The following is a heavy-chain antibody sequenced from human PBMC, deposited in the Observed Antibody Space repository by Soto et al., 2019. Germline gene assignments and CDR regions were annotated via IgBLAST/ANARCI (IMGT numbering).Heavy chain of an antibody. CDR2: IYYSGST. V-gene: IGHV4-59*08. CDR1: GGSISSYY. CDR3: ARQGIYYCSGSYYSGRGSDYYYMHV. J-gene: IGHJ6*03. Sequence: PSETLSLSCTVSGGSISSYYWSWIRQPPGKGLEWIGYIYYSGSTNYNPSLKSRVTISVDTSKNQFSLKLSSVTAADTAVYYCARQGIYYCSGSYYSGRGSDYYYMHVWGKGTTVTVSS. D-gene: IGHD3-10*01.